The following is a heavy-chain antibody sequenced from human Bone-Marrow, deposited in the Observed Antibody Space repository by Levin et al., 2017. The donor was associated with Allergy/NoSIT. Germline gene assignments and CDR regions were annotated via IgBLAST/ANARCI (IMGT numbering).Heavy chain of an antibody. Sequence: ASVKVSCKTSGYTFTSYPITWVRQVPGQGLEWMGWISPNNGNTDFAQSLQGRLAMTAHTSKNQFSLEMTSVTAADTAVYYCARGGGGSSTVPTFFFESWGQGTLVTVSS. CDR2: ISPNNGNT. J-gene: IGHJ4*02. CDR3: ARGGGGSSTVPTFFFES. V-gene: IGHV1-18*01. CDR1: GYTFTSYP. D-gene: IGHD3-10*01.